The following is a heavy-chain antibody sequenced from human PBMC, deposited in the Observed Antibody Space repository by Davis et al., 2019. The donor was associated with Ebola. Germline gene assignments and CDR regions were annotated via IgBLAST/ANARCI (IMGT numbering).Heavy chain of an antibody. CDR2: INHSGST. CDR1: GGSFSGYY. V-gene: IGHV4-34*01. D-gene: IGHD3-22*01. Sequence: SETLSLTCAVYGGSFSGYYWSWIRQPPGKGLEWIGEINHSGSTNYNPSLKSRVTISVDTSKNQFSLKLSSVTAADTAVYYCARGGYYDSSGYPWNYYYYYGMDVWGQGTTVTVSS. J-gene: IGHJ6*02. CDR3: ARGGYYDSSGYPWNYYYYYGMDV.